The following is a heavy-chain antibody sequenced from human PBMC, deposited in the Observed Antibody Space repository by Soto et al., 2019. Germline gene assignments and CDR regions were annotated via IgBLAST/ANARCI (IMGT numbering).Heavy chain of an antibody. CDR3: AAELYSGGSCCSFDI. CDR1: GFAFSNSA. Sequence: GSSVKVSCKTSGFAFSNSAVQWARQARGQRLEWMGWIVVGSGSTNYEQRFQERVTITRDMSTTTVHMELSSLKSEDKAVYYCAAELYSGGSCCSFDIWG. D-gene: IGHD2-15*01. J-gene: IGHJ3*02. CDR2: IVVGSGST. V-gene: IGHV1-58*01.